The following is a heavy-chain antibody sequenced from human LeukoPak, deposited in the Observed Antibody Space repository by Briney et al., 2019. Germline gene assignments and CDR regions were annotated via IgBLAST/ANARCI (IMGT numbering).Heavy chain of an antibody. CDR1: GYTFSTYW. CDR3: ARTSHSSGWSNQKVFDY. Sequence: GESLKISCKCSGYTFSTYWIGWVRQMPGKGLEWMAIINPGDSDTRYNPSFQGQVTISADESISAAYLQWSSLKASDTAVYYCARTSHSSGWSNQKVFDYWGQGTPVTVSS. CDR2: INPGDSDT. V-gene: IGHV5-51*01. D-gene: IGHD6-19*01. J-gene: IGHJ4*02.